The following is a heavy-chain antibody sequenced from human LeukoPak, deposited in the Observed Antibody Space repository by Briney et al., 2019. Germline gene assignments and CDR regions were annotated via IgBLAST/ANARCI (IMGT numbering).Heavy chain of an antibody. V-gene: IGHV4-30-4*01. Sequence: SETLSLTCTVSGGSISSGDYYWRWIRQPPGKGLEWIGYIYYSGSTYYNPSLKSRVTISVDTSKNQFSLKLSSVTAADTAVYYCARGKMTQGMVGAFDIWGQGTMVTVSS. CDR1: GGSISSGDYY. CDR2: IYYSGST. CDR3: ARGKMTQGMVGAFDI. J-gene: IGHJ3*02. D-gene: IGHD3-10*01.